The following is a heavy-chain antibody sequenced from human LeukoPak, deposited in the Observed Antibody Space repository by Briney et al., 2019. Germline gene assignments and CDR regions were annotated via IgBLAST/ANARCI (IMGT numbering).Heavy chain of an antibody. D-gene: IGHD3-10*01. J-gene: IGHJ4*02. CDR3: ARVWTMVRGVINVSGPLDY. CDR2: ISSSSSYI. Sequence: GGSLRLSCAASGFTFSSYSMNWVRQAPGKGLEWVSSISSSSSYIYYADSVKGRFTISRDNAKNSLYLQMNSLRAEDTAVYCCARVWTMVRGVINVSGPLDYWGQGTLVTVSS. V-gene: IGHV3-21*01. CDR1: GFTFSSYS.